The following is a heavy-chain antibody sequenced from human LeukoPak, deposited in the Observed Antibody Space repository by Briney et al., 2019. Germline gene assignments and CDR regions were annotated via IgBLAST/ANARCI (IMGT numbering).Heavy chain of an antibody. J-gene: IGHJ4*02. CDR3: ANYKRDSGTYCIDY. D-gene: IGHD3-10*01. V-gene: IGHV4-61*08. Sequence: SETLSLTCAVSGGSFSSAGYYWTWIRQPPGKGLEWIEYIYYSGSTNYNPSLKSRVTMSVDGSKNQFSLRLNSVTAADAAVYYCANYKRDSGTYCIDYWGQGTLVTVSS. CDR2: IYYSGST. CDR1: GGSFSSAGYY.